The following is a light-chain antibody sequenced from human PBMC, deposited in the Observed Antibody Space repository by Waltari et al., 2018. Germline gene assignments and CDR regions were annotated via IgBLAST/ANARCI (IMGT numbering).Light chain of an antibody. CDR1: SGSLSTTSY. Sequence: QTVVTQEPSLSVSPRGTVTLTCALSSGSLSTTSYASWYQQTPGQAPRTLVSKAHARSSGVPDRCSGSILGNTAALTIAGAQADDESDYYCSLYMGSGIWVFGGGTRLTVL. J-gene: IGLJ3*02. V-gene: IGLV8-61*01. CDR2: KAH. CDR3: SLYMGSGIWV.